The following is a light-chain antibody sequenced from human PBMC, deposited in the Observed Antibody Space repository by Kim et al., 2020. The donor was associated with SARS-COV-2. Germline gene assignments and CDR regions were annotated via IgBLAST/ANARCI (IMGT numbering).Light chain of an antibody. V-gene: IGKV3-11*01. CDR1: QGISTS. CDR3: QQRNNWPHLT. J-gene: IGKJ4*01. Sequence: CPGESAPHSCRPRQGISTSLAWYQQKPGQAPRLLIYDASNRAPGIPARFSGSGSGTDFTLSISSLQPEDFAVYFCQQRNNWPHLTFGGGTKVEIK. CDR2: DAS.